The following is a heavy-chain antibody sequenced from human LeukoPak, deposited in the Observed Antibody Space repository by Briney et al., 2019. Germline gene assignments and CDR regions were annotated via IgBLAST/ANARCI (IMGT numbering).Heavy chain of an antibody. CDR1: GFTFSTYT. CDR2: ISGSGGTT. V-gene: IGHV3-23*01. D-gene: IGHD5-18*01. Sequence: GGSLRLSCAASGFTFSTYTMSWVRQAPGKGLGWVSAISGSGGTTYYADSVKGRFTISRDNSKNTLYLQMNSLRAEDTAVYYCARMVTYYWGQGTLVTVSS. J-gene: IGHJ4*02. CDR3: ARMVTYY.